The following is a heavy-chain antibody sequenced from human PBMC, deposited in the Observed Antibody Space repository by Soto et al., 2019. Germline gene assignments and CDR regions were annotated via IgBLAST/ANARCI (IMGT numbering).Heavy chain of an antibody. V-gene: IGHV5-51*01. J-gene: IGHJ5*02. CDR2: MYLDDSYT. CDR1: GYSFSSYW. Sequence: PGESLKISCKASGYSFSSYWIGWVRQTPGKGLEWMGFMYLDDSYTRYSPSFQGQVTISADKSISTAYLQWSSLKASDTAMYYCARTYYYGTTWGQGTLVTVSS. CDR3: ARTYYYGTT. D-gene: IGHD3-10*01.